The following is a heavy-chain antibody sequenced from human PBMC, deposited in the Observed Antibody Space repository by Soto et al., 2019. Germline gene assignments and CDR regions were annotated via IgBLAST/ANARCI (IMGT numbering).Heavy chain of an antibody. J-gene: IGHJ6*02. CDR2: IIPIFGTA. Sequence: SVKVSCKASGGTFSSYATSWVRQAPGQGLEWMGGIIPIFGTANYAQKFQGRVTITADESTSAAYMELSSLRSEDTAVYYCARDRDPSYGMDVWGQGTTVTVSS. D-gene: IGHD3-10*01. CDR3: ARDRDPSYGMDV. CDR1: GGTFSSYA. V-gene: IGHV1-69*13.